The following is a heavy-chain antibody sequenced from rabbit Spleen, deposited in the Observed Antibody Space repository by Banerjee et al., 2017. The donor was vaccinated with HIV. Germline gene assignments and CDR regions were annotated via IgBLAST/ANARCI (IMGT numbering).Heavy chain of an antibody. CDR3: VREAGYGGYGDANL. V-gene: IGHV1S45*01. Sequence: QEQLEESGGGLVKPEGSLTLTCKASGFSFSDRDVMCWVRQAPGKGLEWIACINTATGKAVYANWVNGRFTISSHNAQNTLYLQLNSLTAADTATYFCVREAGYGGYGDANLWGPGTLVTVS. CDR2: INTATGKA. D-gene: IGHD6-1*01. CDR1: GFSFSDRDV. J-gene: IGHJ4*01.